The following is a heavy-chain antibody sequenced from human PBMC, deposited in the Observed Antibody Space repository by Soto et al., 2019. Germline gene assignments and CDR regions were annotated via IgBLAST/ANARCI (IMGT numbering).Heavy chain of an antibody. Sequence: QVHLVESGGGVVQPGRSLRLSCAASGFTFSNNGMHWVRQAPGKGLEWMGVISYEGREKYYAGSVKGRFTISRDNSKNTLYLQMCTLRAEDTAIYYCVKDKGAAAGFDYWGQGILVTVSS. V-gene: IGHV3-30*18. CDR2: ISYEGREK. CDR1: GFTFSNNG. J-gene: IGHJ4*02. D-gene: IGHD6-13*01. CDR3: VKDKGAAAGFDY.